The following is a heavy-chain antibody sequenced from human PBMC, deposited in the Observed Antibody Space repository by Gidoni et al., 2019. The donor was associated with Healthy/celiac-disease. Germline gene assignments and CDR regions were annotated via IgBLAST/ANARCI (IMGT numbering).Heavy chain of an antibody. CDR3: ARERVRSSTSENDY. CDR1: GVTVSSYG. D-gene: IGHD2-2*01. V-gene: IGHV3-33*01. Sequence: QVQLVESGGGVVQPGRSLRLSCAASGVTVSSYGMHWVRQAPGKGLEWVAVIWYDGSNKYYADSVKGRFTISRDNSKNTLYLQMNSLRAEDTAVYYCARERVRSSTSENDYWGQGTLVTVSS. J-gene: IGHJ4*02. CDR2: IWYDGSNK.